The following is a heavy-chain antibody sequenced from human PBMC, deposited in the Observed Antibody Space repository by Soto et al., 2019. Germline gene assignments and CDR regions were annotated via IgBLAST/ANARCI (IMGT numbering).Heavy chain of an antibody. CDR3: ARGSSYYGSGSYYIWFDP. J-gene: IGHJ5*02. CDR1: GGPFSGYY. Sequence: QVQLQQWGAGLLKPSETLSLTCAVYGGPFSGYYWSWIRQPPGKGLEWIGEINHSGSTNYNPSLKSRVTISVDTSKNQFSLKLSSVTAADTAVYYCARGSSYYGSGSYYIWFDPWGQGTLVTVSS. CDR2: INHSGST. D-gene: IGHD3-10*01. V-gene: IGHV4-34*01.